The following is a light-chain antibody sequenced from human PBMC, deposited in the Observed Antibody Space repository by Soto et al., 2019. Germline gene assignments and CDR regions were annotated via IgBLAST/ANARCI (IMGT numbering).Light chain of an antibody. Sequence: QSALTQPASVSGSTGQSITISCTGTSSDVGGYNYVSWYQHHPGKAPRLLIYEVSNRPSGVSNRFSGSKSGNTASLTISGLQAEDETDYFCISYTSDSNPYVFGTGTKLTVL. CDR2: EVS. CDR3: ISYTSDSNPYV. V-gene: IGLV2-14*01. J-gene: IGLJ1*01. CDR1: SSDVGGYNY.